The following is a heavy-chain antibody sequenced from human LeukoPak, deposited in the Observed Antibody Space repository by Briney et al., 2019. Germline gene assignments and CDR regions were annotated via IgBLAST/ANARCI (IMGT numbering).Heavy chain of an antibody. V-gene: IGHV3-33*01. CDR1: GFTFGDYG. CDR3: ARSRYSYGYPLFDY. D-gene: IGHD5-18*01. J-gene: IGHJ4*02. Sequence: GGSLRLSCAASGFTFGDYGIHWVRQAPGKGLEWVAVIWYDGTNKYYGDSVKGRFTISRDNSKNTLYLQMNSLRAEDTAVYYCARSRYSYGYPLFDYWGQGTLVTVSS. CDR2: IWYDGTNK.